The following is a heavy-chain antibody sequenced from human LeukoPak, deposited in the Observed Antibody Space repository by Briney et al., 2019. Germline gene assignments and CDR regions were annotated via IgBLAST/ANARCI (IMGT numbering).Heavy chain of an antibody. D-gene: IGHD1-7*01. CDR1: GFTFSSYA. CDR3: AKDLGTTVVPVSIEYYNYGMDV. CDR2: ISADGSRT. Sequence: SGGSLRLSCAASGFTFSSYAMSWVRQAPEKGLEWVAAISADGSRTFYADSVKGRFTISRDNSDNTLSLQMSSLRADDTALFYCAKDLGTTVVPVSIEYYNYGMDVWGQGTTVIVSS. V-gene: IGHV3-23*01. J-gene: IGHJ6*02.